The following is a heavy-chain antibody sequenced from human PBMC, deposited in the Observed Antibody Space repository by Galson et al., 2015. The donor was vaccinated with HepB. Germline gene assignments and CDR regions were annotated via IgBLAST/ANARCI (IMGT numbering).Heavy chain of an antibody. V-gene: IGHV3-21*01. CDR1: GFTFSSYS. J-gene: IGHJ6*02. CDR3: ARDSGDYGYYYGMDV. CDR2: ISSSSSYI. Sequence: SLRLSCAASGFTFSSYSMNWVRQAPGKGLEWVSSISSSSSYIYYADSVKGRFTISRDNAKNSLYLQMNSLRAEDTAVYYCARDSGDYGYYYGMDVWGQGTTVTVSS. D-gene: IGHD4-17*01.